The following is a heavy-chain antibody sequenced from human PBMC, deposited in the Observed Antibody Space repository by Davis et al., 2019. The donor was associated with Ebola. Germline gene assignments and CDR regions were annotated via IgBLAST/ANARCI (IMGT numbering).Heavy chain of an antibody. D-gene: IGHD4-23*01. CDR3: GRRGGKDGNSGVFDI. V-gene: IGHV3-23*01. CDR2: ISGSGGST. Sequence: GGSLRLSCAASGFTFSTYAMSWVRQAPGKGLEWVSGISGSGGSTYHADSVKGRFTISRDNSKNTLYMQMNSLRAEDTAVYYCGRRGGKDGNSGVFDIWGQGTMVTVSS. J-gene: IGHJ3*02. CDR1: GFTFSTYA.